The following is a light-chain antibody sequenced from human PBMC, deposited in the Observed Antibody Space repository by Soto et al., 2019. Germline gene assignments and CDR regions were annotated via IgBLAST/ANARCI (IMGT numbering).Light chain of an antibody. CDR2: GAS. CDR3: QQYNNWPWT. CDR1: QSVSSN. J-gene: IGKJ1*01. Sequence: EIVMTQSPATLSVSPGERATLSCRASQSVSSNLAWYQQKPGQAPRLLIYGASTRATGIPARFSGSGSGTAFTPTISSRQSEDFAVYYCQQYNNWPWTFGQGTKVEIK. V-gene: IGKV3-15*01.